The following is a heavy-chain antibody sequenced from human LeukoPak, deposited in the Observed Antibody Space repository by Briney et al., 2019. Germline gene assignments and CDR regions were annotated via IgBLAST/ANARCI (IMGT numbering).Heavy chain of an antibody. V-gene: IGHV3-48*03. Sequence: PGGSLRLSCAASGFTFSSCEMNWVRQAPGKGLEWVSYISSSGSTIYYADSVKGRFTISRDNAKNSLYLQMNSLRAEDTAVYYCARSWAMVTYFDYWGQGTLVTVSS. CDR1: GFTFSSCE. CDR2: ISSSGSTI. D-gene: IGHD5-18*01. CDR3: ARSWAMVTYFDY. J-gene: IGHJ4*02.